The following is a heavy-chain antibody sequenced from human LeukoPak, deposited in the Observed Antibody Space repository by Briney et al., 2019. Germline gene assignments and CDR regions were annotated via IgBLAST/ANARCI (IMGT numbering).Heavy chain of an antibody. D-gene: IGHD3-22*01. J-gene: IGHJ2*01. Sequence: SETLSLTCAVYGGSFSGYYWSWIRQPPGKGLEWIGEINHSGSTNYNPSLKSRVTISVDTSKNQFSLKLSSVTAADTAVYYCARDAAYYYDSSGSEGYFDLWGRGTLVTVSS. V-gene: IGHV4-34*01. CDR2: INHSGST. CDR1: GGSFSGYY. CDR3: ARDAAYYYDSSGSEGYFDL.